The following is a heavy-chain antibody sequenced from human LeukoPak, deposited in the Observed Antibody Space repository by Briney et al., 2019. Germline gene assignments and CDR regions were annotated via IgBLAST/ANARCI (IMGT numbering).Heavy chain of an antibody. D-gene: IGHD6-19*01. CDR1: GYTFTSYG. Sequence: ASVKVSCKASGYTFTSYGISWVRQAPGQGLEWMGWLSAYNGNTNYAQKLQGRVTMTTDTSTSTAYMELRSLRSDDTAVYYCARVYSSGPKDHDAFDIWGQGTMVTVSS. V-gene: IGHV1-18*01. CDR3: ARVYSSGPKDHDAFDI. J-gene: IGHJ3*02. CDR2: LSAYNGNT.